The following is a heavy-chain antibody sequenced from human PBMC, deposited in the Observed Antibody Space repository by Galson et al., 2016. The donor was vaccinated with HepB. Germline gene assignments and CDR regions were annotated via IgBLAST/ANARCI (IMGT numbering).Heavy chain of an antibody. CDR2: INPSGGST. V-gene: IGHV1-46*01. CDR1: GYTFTNYY. D-gene: IGHD3-3*01. CDR3: ARDGSPLRFLEWRDGMDV. Sequence: SVKVSCKASGYTFTNYYMHCVRQAPGQGLEWMGIINPSGGSTSYAQKFQGRVTMTRDTSTRTVYMELSSLRSEDTAVYYCARDGSPLRFLEWRDGMDVWGQGTPVTVSS. J-gene: IGHJ6*02.